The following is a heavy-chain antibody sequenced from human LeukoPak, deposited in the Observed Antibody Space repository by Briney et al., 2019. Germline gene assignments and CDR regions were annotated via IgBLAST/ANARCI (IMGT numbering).Heavy chain of an antibody. CDR1: GCTFTGYY. Sequence: ASVKVSCKASGCTFTGYYIHWVRQAPGQGLEWMGWINPNSGGTNYSQKFQGRVTMTRDTSISTAYMELSRLRSDDTAFYYCARDHSVTRGAYYFDYWGQGTLVTVSS. V-gene: IGHV1-2*02. D-gene: IGHD5-24*01. J-gene: IGHJ4*02. CDR2: INPNSGGT. CDR3: ARDHSVTRGAYYFDY.